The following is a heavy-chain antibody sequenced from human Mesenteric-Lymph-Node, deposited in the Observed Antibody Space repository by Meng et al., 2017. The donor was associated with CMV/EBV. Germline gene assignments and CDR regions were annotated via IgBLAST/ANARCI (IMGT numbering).Heavy chain of an antibody. CDR2: INHSGST. D-gene: IGHD3-9*01. CDR3: ARGSSYDILTGYFDY. CDR1: GGSFSGYY. V-gene: IGHV4-34*01. J-gene: IGHJ4*02. Sequence: QVQVHQWGAGLLKPSDPLSVQCAVYGGSFSGYYWNWIRQSPEKGLEWIGEINHSGSTTYNPSFTSRIIISVDTSTNQISLNMSSVTAADTAVYYCARGSSYDILTGYFDYWGQGALVTASS.